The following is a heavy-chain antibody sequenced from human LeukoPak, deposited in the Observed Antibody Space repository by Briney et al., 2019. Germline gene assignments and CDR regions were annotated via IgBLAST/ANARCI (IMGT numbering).Heavy chain of an antibody. CDR3: ARELKVGNTGYYFDY. CDR2: IYNSGST. Sequence: KPSETLSLTCTVSGGSISSYYWSWIRQPPGKGLEWIGYIYNSGSTNYNPSLKSRVTISVDTSKNQFSLNLNSVTAADTAVYYCARELKVGNTGYYFDYWGQGTLVTVSS. J-gene: IGHJ4*02. D-gene: IGHD2/OR15-2a*01. V-gene: IGHV4-59*01. CDR1: GGSISSYY.